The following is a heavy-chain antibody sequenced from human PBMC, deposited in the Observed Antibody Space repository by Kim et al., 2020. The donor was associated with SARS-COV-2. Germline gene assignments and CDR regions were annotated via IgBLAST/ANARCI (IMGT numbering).Heavy chain of an antibody. CDR1: GISFSRNT. V-gene: IGHV3-30*04. Sequence: GGSLRLSCVASGISFSRNTMHWVRQAPGKGLEWVAVISFDGSITYYEDSVKGRFTISRDRSRNALYLQMYSLRPEDTAVYYCARGGVDVVTTVGDYWGQGTLVTVSP. CDR2: ISFDGSIT. J-gene: IGHJ4*02. D-gene: IGHD4-17*01. CDR3: ARGGVDVVTTVGDY.